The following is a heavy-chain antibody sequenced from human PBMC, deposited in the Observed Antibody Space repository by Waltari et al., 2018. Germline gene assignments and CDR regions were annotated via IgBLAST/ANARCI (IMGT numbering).Heavy chain of an antibody. CDR2: IYYSGST. CDR3: ARLVPRGVVIMLNWFDP. CDR1: GGSISSSSHY. J-gene: IGHJ5*02. D-gene: IGHD3-3*01. Sequence: QLQLQESGPGLVKPSETLSLTCNVSGGSISSSSHYWGWIRQPPGKGLEWIGNIYYSGSTYHNPSLKSRVTISVDTSKNRFSLKLSSVTAADTAVYYCARLVPRGVVIMLNWFDPWGQGTLVTVSS. V-gene: IGHV4-39*07.